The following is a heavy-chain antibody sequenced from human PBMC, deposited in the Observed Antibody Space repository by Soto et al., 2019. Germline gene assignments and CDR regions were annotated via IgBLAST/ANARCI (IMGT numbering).Heavy chain of an antibody. Sequence: ASVKVSCKASGYTFTSYGINWVRQAPGQGLEWMGWISAYNGNTNYAQNLQGRVTMTTDTSTTTAYMELRSLRSDDTAVYYCAKMATSYYYYYGMDVWGQGITVTVSS. J-gene: IGHJ6*02. CDR2: ISAYNGNT. D-gene: IGHD5-12*01. CDR3: AKMATSYYYYYGMDV. V-gene: IGHV1-18*01. CDR1: GYTFTSYG.